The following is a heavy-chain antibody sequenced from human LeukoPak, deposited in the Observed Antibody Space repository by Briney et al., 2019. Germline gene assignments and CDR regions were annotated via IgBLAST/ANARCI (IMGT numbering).Heavy chain of an antibody. CDR1: AFTFSTYA. J-gene: IGHJ4*02. V-gene: IGHV3-53*01. CDR3: ARLKIDGTHFDY. Sequence: PGGSLRLSCKASAFTFSTYAMSWVRQAPGKGLEWVSVIYVGGSAYYADSVKGRFTISGDSSKNTLYLQMNSLRAEDTAVYYCARLKIDGTHFDYWGQGTLVTVSS. D-gene: IGHD3-9*01. CDR2: IYVGGSA.